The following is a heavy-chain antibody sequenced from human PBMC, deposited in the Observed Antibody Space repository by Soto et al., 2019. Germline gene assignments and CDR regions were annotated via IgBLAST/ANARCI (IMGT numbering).Heavy chain of an antibody. V-gene: IGHV3-30-3*01. D-gene: IGHD2-2*01. CDR1: GFTFSSYA. CDR3: ARDSGGVVVEGIDY. Sequence: QVQLVESGGGVVQPGRSLRLSCAASGFTFSSYAMHWVRQAPGKGLEWVAVISYDGSNKYYADSVKGRFTISRDNSKNTLYLQMNSLRAEDTAVYYCARDSGGVVVEGIDYWGQGTLVTVSS. J-gene: IGHJ4*02. CDR2: ISYDGSNK.